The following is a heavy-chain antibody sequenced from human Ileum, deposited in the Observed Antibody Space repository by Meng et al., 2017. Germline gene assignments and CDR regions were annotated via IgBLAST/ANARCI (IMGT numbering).Heavy chain of an antibody. D-gene: IGHD3-10*01. Sequence: QVQLQESGPGLVKPSQTLSLTCTVSGGSINSGAYYWTWIRQHPGKGLEWIGYIYNGGNTHYNPSLKSRISISLDTSKNQFSLKLSSVTAADTAVYYCATYGSGFTPPLDPWGQGILVTVSS. CDR3: ATYGSGFTPPLDP. CDR1: GGSINSGAYY. V-gene: IGHV4-31*03. J-gene: IGHJ5*02. CDR2: IYNGGNT.